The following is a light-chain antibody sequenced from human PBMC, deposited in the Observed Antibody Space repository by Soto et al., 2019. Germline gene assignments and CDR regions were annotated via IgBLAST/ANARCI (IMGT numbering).Light chain of an antibody. CDR2: AAS. J-gene: IGKJ2*01. CDR3: QQSYSLPYT. Sequence: DIQMTQSPSSLSASVGDRVTITCRASETISSSLNWYEQKPGKAPKLLIYAASSLQNGVPSSFSGSGSGTDFTLTISSLQPEDFATYHCQQSYSLPYTFGQGTKLEIK. CDR1: ETISSS. V-gene: IGKV1-39*01.